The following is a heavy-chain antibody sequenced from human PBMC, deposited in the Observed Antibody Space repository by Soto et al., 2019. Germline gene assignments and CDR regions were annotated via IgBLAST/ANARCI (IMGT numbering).Heavy chain of an antibody. CDR2: ISYDGSNK. Sequence: GGSLRLSCAASGFTFSSYGMHWVRQAPGKGLEWVAVISYDGSNKYYADSVKGRFTISRDNSKNTLYLQMNSLRAEDTAVYYCAKVQLEQGSFDYWGQGTLVTVSS. CDR1: GFTFSSYG. CDR3: AKVQLEQGSFDY. J-gene: IGHJ4*02. D-gene: IGHD1-1*01. V-gene: IGHV3-30*18.